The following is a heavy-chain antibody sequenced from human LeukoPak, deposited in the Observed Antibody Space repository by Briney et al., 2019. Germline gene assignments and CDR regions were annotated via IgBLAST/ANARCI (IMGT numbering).Heavy chain of an antibody. CDR3: ARLCQVTTCAKFEY. Sequence: SEALSLTCTVSGDFLSSGSYYGGWIRQSPDEGLAWIGSIYYSGSTFYNASFEGRVTMSVDTSKNQYSQKLTPVTAAETAVYYCARLCQVTTCAKFEYWGKGIMVTVSS. CDR2: IYYSGST. D-gene: IGHD4-17*01. V-gene: IGHV4-39*01. J-gene: IGHJ4*02. CDR1: GDFLSSGSYY.